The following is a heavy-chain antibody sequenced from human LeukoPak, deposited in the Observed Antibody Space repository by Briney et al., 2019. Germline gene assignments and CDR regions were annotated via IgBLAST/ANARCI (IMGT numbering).Heavy chain of an antibody. CDR1: GVSLSDSY. J-gene: IGHJ4*02. D-gene: IGHD6-6*01. Sequence: SETLSLTCSVSGVSLSDSYWSWIRQSPGKAMEWIGYVSDRGGASYNTSLKGRVTISPDTSNNQFSLKLNSVNAPDTAVYYCATNALLVPSTFDSWGRGTLVTVSS. CDR3: ATNALLVPSTFDS. V-gene: IGHV4-59*12. CDR2: VSDRGGA.